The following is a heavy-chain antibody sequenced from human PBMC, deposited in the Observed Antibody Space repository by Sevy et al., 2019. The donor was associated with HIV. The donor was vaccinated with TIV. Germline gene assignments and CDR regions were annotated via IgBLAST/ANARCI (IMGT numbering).Heavy chain of an antibody. V-gene: IGHV3-7*01. D-gene: IGHD5-18*01. CDR1: RFTFSSYW. CDR3: VREGVGGYSYSLDC. Sequence: GGSLRLSCAASRFTFSSYWMSWVRQAPGKGLEWVATMKEDGSERNYVDSVKGRFTISRDNAKNSLYLQMNSLRAEDTAVYYCVREGVGGYSYSLDCWGQGTLVTVPS. J-gene: IGHJ4*02. CDR2: MKEDGSER.